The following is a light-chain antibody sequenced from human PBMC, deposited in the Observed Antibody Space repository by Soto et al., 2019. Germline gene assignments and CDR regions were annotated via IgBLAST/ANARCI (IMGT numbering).Light chain of an antibody. CDR2: GAS. V-gene: IGKV3-15*01. CDR1: QSFSSN. J-gene: IGKJ2*01. CDR3: QQYNYWPPMYT. Sequence: EIVLTQSPATLSLSPGERATLSCRASQSFSSNLAWYQQKPGQAPRLLIYGASTRATGIPARFSGSGSGTEFTLTISSLQSEDFAVYYCQQYNYWPPMYTFGQGTKLEIK.